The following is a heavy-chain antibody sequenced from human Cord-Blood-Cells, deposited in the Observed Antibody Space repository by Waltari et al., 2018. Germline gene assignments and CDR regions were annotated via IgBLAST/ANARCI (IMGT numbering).Heavy chain of an antibody. D-gene: IGHD5-12*01. V-gene: IGHV4-34*01. J-gene: IGHJ4*02. CDR1: GGSFSGYS. CDR3: ARDHSGYDYLFDY. CDR2: INRSGST. Sequence: QVQLQQWGAGLLKPSETLSLTCAVYGGSFSGYSASCIGQPPGKGLEWIGEINRSGSTNYNPSLKSRVTISVDTSKNQFSLKLSSVTAADTAVYYCARDHSGYDYLFDYWGQGTLVTVSS.